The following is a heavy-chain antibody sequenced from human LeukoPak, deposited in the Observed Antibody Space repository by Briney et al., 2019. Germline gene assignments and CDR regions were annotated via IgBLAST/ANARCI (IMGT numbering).Heavy chain of an antibody. CDR2: IRYDGSNK. D-gene: IGHD4-17*01. CDR3: AKGWSHYGDYAIDDRTPFDY. CDR1: GFTFSSYG. Sequence: PGGSLRLSCAASGFTFSSYGMHWVRQAPGKGLEWVAFIRYDGSNKYYADSVKGRFTISRDNAKNSLYLQMNSLRAEDTALYYCAKGWSHYGDYAIDDRTPFDYWGQGTLVTVSS. J-gene: IGHJ4*02. V-gene: IGHV3-30*02.